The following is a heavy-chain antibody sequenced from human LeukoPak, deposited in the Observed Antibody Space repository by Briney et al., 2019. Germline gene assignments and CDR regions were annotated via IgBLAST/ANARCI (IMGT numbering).Heavy chain of an antibody. D-gene: IGHD3-3*01. CDR1: GASTSHFY. J-gene: IGHJ4*02. Sequence: SETLSLSCTVSGASTSHFYWSWTRQPPGKGLEWIGYISNSVTTNYNASLKSRVTISIDKSKNQFSLNLSSVTAADTAVYFCARRGNSWSDFADWGQGALVAVSS. CDR3: ARRGNSWSDFAD. V-gene: IGHV4-4*09. CDR2: ISNSVTT.